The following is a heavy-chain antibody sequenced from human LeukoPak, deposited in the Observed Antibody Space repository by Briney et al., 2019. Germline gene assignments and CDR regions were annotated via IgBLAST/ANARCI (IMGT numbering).Heavy chain of an antibody. Sequence: GGSLRLSCAASGFTFSSYGINWVRQAPGKGLEWVSAISGSGGSTYYAHSVKGRFTISGDNSKNTLYLQMNSLRAEDTAVYYCVTYRDYFDYWGQGTLVTVSS. V-gene: IGHV3-23*01. CDR2: ISGSGGST. D-gene: IGHD1-14*01. J-gene: IGHJ4*02. CDR1: GFTFSSYG. CDR3: VTYRDYFDY.